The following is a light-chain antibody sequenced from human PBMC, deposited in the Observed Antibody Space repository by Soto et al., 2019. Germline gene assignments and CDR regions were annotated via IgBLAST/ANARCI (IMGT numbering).Light chain of an antibody. J-gene: IGKJ4*01. CDR2: GAS. CDR3: QHYNRWPLT. CDR1: QSVNNN. V-gene: IGKV3-15*01. Sequence: EIVLTQSPATLSSFPGDRVTLSCRASQSVNNNLAWYQQKPGQAPRLLIYGASTRAAGIPASFSGSASGTEFTLTISSLQSEDFGVYYCQHYNRWPLTFGGGTKVDIK.